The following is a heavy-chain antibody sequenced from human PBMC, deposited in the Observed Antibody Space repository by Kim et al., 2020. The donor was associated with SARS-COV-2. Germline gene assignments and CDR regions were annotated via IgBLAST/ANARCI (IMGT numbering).Heavy chain of an antibody. CDR3: AKDGIAAAGTAFDI. V-gene: IGHV3-23*01. Sequence: ADSWKGRFTISRDNSKNTLYLQMNSLRAEDTAVYYCAKDGIAAAGTAFDIWGQGTMVTVSS. D-gene: IGHD6-13*01. J-gene: IGHJ3*02.